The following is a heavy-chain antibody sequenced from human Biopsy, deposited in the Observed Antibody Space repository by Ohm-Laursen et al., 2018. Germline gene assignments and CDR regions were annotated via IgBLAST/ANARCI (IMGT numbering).Heavy chain of an antibody. Sequence: THTLTLTGTFSGFSLCTSGVVVGWIRQPPAKALEWLALIYWDDVKRYSPSLRSSLTITKDTSKKQVVLTMTNMDPVDTATYSGARHGSLQLKNWFDPWGQGTLVTVSS. CDR1: GFSLCTSGVV. CDR2: IYWDDVK. V-gene: IGHV2-5*02. J-gene: IGHJ5*02. CDR3: ARHGSLQLKNWFDP.